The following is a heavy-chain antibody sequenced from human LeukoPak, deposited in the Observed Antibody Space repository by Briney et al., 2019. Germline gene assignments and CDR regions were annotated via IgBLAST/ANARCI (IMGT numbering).Heavy chain of an antibody. CDR2: INHSGST. CDR1: GGSSSGYY. V-gene: IGHV4-34*01. J-gene: IGHJ4*02. D-gene: IGHD3-22*01. Sequence: SETLSLTCAVYGGSSSGYYWSWIRQPPGQGLEWIGEINHSGSTNYNPSLKSRVTISVDTSKNQFSLKLSSVTAADTAVYYCATNRAYYYDSSGYGFGYWGQGTLVTVSS. CDR3: ATNRAYYYDSSGYGFGY.